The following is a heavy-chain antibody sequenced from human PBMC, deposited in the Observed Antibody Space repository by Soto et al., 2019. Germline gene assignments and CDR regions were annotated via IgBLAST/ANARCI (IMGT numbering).Heavy chain of an antibody. Sequence: EVQLVESGGGLVQPGGSLRLSCVASGFTFSTYSMNWVRQAPGKGLGWLSYITGSSSPIYYADSVKGRFTISRDNAKNSLYLQMNSLRDEDTAVYYCVDSSGYLHHWGQGTLVTVSS. CDR2: ITGSSSPI. CDR3: VDSSGYLHH. D-gene: IGHD3-22*01. CDR1: GFTFSTYS. J-gene: IGHJ1*01. V-gene: IGHV3-48*02.